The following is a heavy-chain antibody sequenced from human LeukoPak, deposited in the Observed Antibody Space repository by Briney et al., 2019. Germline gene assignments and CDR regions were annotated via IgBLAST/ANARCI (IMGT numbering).Heavy chain of an antibody. V-gene: IGHV4-30-4*08. Sequence: SQTLSLTCTVSSGSISSGGYYRSWIRQPPGKGLEWIGYIYYSGSTYYNPSLKSRVTISVDTSKNQFSLKLSSVTAADTAEYYCARGSQDGSLFDYWGQGTLVTVSS. CDR3: ARGSQDGSLFDY. J-gene: IGHJ4*02. D-gene: IGHD3-10*01. CDR1: SGSISSGGYY. CDR2: IYYSGST.